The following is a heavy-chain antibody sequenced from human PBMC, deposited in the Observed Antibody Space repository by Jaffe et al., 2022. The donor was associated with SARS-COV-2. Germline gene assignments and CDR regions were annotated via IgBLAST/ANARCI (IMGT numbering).Heavy chain of an antibody. CDR1: GFRFSDYA. J-gene: IGHJ4*02. CDR2: ISGSGGGT. Sequence: EVQLVESGGGLVQPGGSLRLSCAVSGFRFSDYAMSWVRQAPGKGLEWVSTISGSGGGTNYADSVKGRFTISRANSRNTLNLQMNSLRVEDTAVYYCAKTDRTGLGSYPACFNDWGQGTLVTVSS. D-gene: IGHD2-15*01. CDR3: AKTDRTGLGSYPACFND. V-gene: IGHV3-23*04.